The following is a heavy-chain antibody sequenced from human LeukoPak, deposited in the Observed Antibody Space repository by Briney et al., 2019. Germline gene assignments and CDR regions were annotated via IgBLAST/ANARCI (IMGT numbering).Heavy chain of an antibody. J-gene: IGHJ5*02. Sequence: PSETLSLTCAVYGGSFSGYYWSWIRQPPGKGLEWIGSIYHSGSTYYNPSLKSRVTISVDTSKNQFSLKLSSVTAADTAVYYCASLVAGGNRFDPWGQGTLVTVSS. CDR2: IYHSGST. D-gene: IGHD6-19*01. CDR3: ASLVAGGNRFDP. V-gene: IGHV4-34*01. CDR1: GGSFSGYY.